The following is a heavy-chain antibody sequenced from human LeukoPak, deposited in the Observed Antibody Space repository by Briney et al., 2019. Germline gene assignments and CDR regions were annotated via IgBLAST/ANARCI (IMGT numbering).Heavy chain of an antibody. D-gene: IGHD5-18*01. Sequence: PSETLSLTCTVSGGSISSYYWSWIRQPPGKGLEWIGYIYYSGSTNYNPSLKSRVTISVDTSKNQFSLKLSSVTAADTAVYYCARVGGYSYGYDYFDYWGQGTLVTVSS. J-gene: IGHJ4*02. CDR3: ARVGGYSYGYDYFDY. CDR1: GGSISSYY. V-gene: IGHV4-59*01. CDR2: IYYSGST.